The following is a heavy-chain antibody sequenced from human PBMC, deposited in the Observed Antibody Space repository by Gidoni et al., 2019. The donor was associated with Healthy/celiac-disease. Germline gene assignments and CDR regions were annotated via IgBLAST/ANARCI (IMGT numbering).Heavy chain of an antibody. J-gene: IGHJ5*02. V-gene: IGHV4-38-2*02. CDR1: GYSISIGYY. CDR3: ARDADRMITFGGVIDP. D-gene: IGHD3-16*01. CDR2: IYHSGST. Sequence: QVQLQESGPGLVKPSATLSLTCAVSGYSISIGYYWGWIRQPPGKGLEWIGSIYHSGSTYYNPSLKSRVTISVDTSKNQSSLKLSSVTAADTAVYYCARDADRMITFGGVIDPWGQGTLVTVSS.